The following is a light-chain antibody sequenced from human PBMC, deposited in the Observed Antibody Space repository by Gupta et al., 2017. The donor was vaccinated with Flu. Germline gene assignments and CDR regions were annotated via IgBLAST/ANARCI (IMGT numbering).Light chain of an antibody. CDR1: QTLSSSF. CDR2: GAS. Sequence: GTLSLSPGERATLSCRASQTLSSSFLGWYQQKPGQAPRFLIYGASNRAAGIPDRFSGSGSGTDFTLTISRLEPDDFAVYFCHQYASSPRTFGPGTTVEIK. V-gene: IGKV3-20*01. J-gene: IGKJ1*01. CDR3: HQYASSPRT.